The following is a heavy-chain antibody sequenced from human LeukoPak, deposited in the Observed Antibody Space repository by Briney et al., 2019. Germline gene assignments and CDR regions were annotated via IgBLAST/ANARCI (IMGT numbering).Heavy chain of an antibody. Sequence: GGSLRLSCAASGFTFSSYAMHWVRQAPGKGLEWVAVISYDGSNKYYADSVKGRLTISRDNSKNTLYLQMNSLRAEDTAVYYCARDGLLWFGESVGFDYWGQGTLVTVSS. CDR1: GFTFSSYA. V-gene: IGHV3-30-3*01. CDR2: ISYDGSNK. D-gene: IGHD3-10*01. CDR3: ARDGLLWFGESVGFDY. J-gene: IGHJ4*02.